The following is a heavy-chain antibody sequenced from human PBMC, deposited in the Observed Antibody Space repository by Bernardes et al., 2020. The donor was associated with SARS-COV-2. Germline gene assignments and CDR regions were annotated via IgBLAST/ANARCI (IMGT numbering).Heavy chain of an antibody. CDR1: GCSIRSYY. CDR2: IYYSGST. J-gene: IGHJ6*02. Sequence: SETLSLPCTVSGCSIRSYYWSWIRQPPGKGLEWIGYIYYSGSTNYNPSLKSRVTISVDTSKNQFSLKLSSVTAADTAVYYGARQDDLRGMDVWGQGTTVTVSS. D-gene: IGHD3-3*01. CDR3: ARQDDLRGMDV. V-gene: IGHV4-59*08.